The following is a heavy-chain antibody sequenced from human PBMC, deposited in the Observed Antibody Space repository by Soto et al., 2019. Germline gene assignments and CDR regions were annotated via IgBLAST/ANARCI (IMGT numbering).Heavy chain of an antibody. CDR2: ISYDGSNK. Sequence: QVQLVESGGGVVQPGRSLRLSCAASGFTFSSYGMHWVRQAPGKGLEWVAVISYDGSNKYYADSVKGRFTISRDNSKNTLYLQMNSLRADDTAVYYCAKDPAITMIVVVTYFDYWGQGTLVTVSS. CDR1: GFTFSSYG. V-gene: IGHV3-30*18. J-gene: IGHJ4*02. CDR3: AKDPAITMIVVVTYFDY. D-gene: IGHD3-22*01.